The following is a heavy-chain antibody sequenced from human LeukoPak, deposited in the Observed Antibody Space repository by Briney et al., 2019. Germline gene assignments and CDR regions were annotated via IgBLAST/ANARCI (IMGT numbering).Heavy chain of an antibody. J-gene: IGHJ6*03. D-gene: IGHD2-2*02. Sequence: GGSQRLSCTASGFTFDDYAMHWVRQAPGKGLGCVSVIGWNSGSIGHAHSVKGRFTISRDNGKNTLYLQMNSLRAEDTAMYYCAKQGVDNVVVPAAIRYYFYYYMDVWGKGTTVTVSS. CDR2: IGWNSGSI. CDR3: AKQGVDNVVVPAAIRYYFYYYMDV. CDR1: GFTFDDYA. V-gene: IGHV3-9*01.